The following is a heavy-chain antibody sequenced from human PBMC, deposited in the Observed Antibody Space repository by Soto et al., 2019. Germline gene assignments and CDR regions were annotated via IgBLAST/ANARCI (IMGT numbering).Heavy chain of an antibody. Sequence: QVQLQESGPGLVKPSETLTLTCTVSGDSFSDYYWNWIRQVPGKGLEWIGFVFHSATTSYNPALKGRVTISLDRSNNHVSLEMNSVTAADTAVYFCARDLSGTGLDIWGRGTRVTVSS. V-gene: IGHV4-59*12. D-gene: IGHD1-26*01. CDR2: VFHSATT. J-gene: IGHJ6*02. CDR3: ARDLSGTGLDI. CDR1: GDSFSDYY.